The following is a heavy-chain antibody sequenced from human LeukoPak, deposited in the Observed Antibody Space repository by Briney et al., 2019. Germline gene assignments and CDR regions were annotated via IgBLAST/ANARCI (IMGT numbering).Heavy chain of an antibody. D-gene: IGHD3-9*01. CDR1: GGSFSGYY. CDR2: INHSGST. V-gene: IGHV4-34*01. CDR3: ARVLYYDILTGYPVYYYYGMDV. J-gene: IGHJ6*04. Sequence: SETLSLTCAVYGGSFSGYYWSWIRQPPGKGLEWIGEINHSGSTNYNPSLKSRVTISVDTSKNQFSLKLSSVTAADTAVYYCARVLYYDILTGYPVYYYYGMDVWGKGTTVTVSS.